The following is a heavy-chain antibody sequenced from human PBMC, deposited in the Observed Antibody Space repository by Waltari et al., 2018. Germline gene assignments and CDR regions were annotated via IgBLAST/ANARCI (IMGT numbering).Heavy chain of an antibody. CDR1: GFTFSSYA. CDR2: ITDSGGGT. V-gene: IGHV3-23*01. D-gene: IGHD6-6*01. J-gene: IGHJ4*02. CDR3: AKGSRPSRPYFFDY. Sequence: ELQLLESGGGLVQPGGSLSLSCPASGFTFSSYAMSWVRKPPGKGVEWVSAITDSGGGTYHADSVKGRFTISRDNSKNTLYLQMNSLRDEDTAIYYCAKGSRPSRPYFFDYWGQGALVTVSS.